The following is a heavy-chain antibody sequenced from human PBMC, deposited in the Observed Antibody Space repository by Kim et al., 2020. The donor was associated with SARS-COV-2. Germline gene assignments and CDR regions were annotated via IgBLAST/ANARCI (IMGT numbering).Heavy chain of an antibody. V-gene: IGHV4-4*09. J-gene: IGHJ5*02. Sequence: SLKSRVTISVDTSKNQFSLKLSSVTAADTAVYYCARNAVIAAAGKGWFDPWGQGTLVTVSS. CDR3: ARNAVIAAAGKGWFDP. D-gene: IGHD6-13*01.